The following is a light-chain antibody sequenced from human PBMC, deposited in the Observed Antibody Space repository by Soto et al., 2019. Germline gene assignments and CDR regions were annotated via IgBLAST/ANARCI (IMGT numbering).Light chain of an antibody. CDR2: STN. CDR3: VLHMGDGYV. Sequence: QTVVTQEPSLSVSPGGTVTLTCGLSSGSVSTSSHPSWYQQTPGQAPRPLIYSTNTRSSGVPDRFSGSILGNKAALTITGAQADDESDYYCVLHMGDGYVFGTGTKVTVL. CDR1: SGSVSTSSH. V-gene: IGLV8-61*01. J-gene: IGLJ1*01.